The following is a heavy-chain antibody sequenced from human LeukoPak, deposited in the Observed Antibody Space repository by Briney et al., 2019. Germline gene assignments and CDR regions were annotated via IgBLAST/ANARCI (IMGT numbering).Heavy chain of an antibody. CDR1: GFTFSSYS. D-gene: IGHD3-10*01. V-gene: IGHV3-21*01. J-gene: IGHJ6*02. CDR3: ARRLGTMVPYGMDV. CDR2: ISSSSSYI. Sequence: GGSLRLSCAASGFTFSSYSMNWVRQAPGKGLEWVSSISSSSSYIYYADSVKGRFTISRDNAKNSLYLQMNSLRAEDTAVYYCARRLGTMVPYGMDVWGQGTTVTVSS.